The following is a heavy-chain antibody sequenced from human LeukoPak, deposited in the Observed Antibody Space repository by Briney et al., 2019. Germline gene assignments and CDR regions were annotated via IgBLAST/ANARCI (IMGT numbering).Heavy chain of an antibody. CDR3: ARRGIDGSGDYYFDY. CDR2: IIPIFGTA. J-gene: IGHJ4*02. CDR1: GSTFSSYA. V-gene: IGHV1-69*13. D-gene: IGHD3-10*01. Sequence: SVKVSCKASGSTFSSYAISWVRQAPGQGLEWMGGIIPIFGTANYAQKFQGRVTITADESTSTAYMELSSLRSEDTAVYYCARRGIDGSGDYYFDYWGQGTLVTVSS.